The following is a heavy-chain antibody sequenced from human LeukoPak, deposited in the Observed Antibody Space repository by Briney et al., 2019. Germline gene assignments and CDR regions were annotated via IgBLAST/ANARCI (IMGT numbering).Heavy chain of an antibody. Sequence: ASVKVSCKTSGGTFSSSAITWVRQAPGQGLEWMGGIIPVLNITTYAQKFQGSVTITADTSTSTVYMELSSLRSEETAVYYCARDQGLTAPPPYGLDVWGQGTTVIVSS. CDR1: GGTFSSSA. J-gene: IGHJ6*02. V-gene: IGHV1-69*10. CDR2: IIPVLNIT. D-gene: IGHD5-18*01. CDR3: ARDQGLTAPPPYGLDV.